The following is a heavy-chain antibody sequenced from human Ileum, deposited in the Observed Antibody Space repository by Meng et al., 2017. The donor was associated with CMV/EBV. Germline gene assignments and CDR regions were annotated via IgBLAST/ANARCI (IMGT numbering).Heavy chain of an antibody. V-gene: IGHV3-74*01. J-gene: IGHJ4*02. Sequence: CEVFGFTFRRYWMHWGRHAPGEGLVWVSRINPDVSTTNYADCVKGRFTISRDNAKNTLYLQMNSLRVDDTAVYYCARLFADTPYFDYWGQGILVTVSS. CDR1: GFTFRRYW. CDR3: ARLFADTPYFDY. D-gene: IGHD2-15*01. CDR2: INPDVSTT.